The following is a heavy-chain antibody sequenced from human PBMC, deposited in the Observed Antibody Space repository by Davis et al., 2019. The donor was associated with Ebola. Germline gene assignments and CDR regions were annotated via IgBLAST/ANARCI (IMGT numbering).Heavy chain of an antibody. J-gene: IGHJ6*02. CDR3: SKHGDLYGSGSYYIYYYYYGMDV. CDR2: ISAYNGNT. D-gene: IGHD3-10*01. V-gene: IGHV1-18*01. Sequence: ASVKVSCKASGYTFTSYDINWVRQATGQGLEWMGWISAYNGNTNYAQKLQGRVTMTTDTSTSTAYMELSSLRSEDTAVYYCSKHGDLYGSGSYYIYYYYYGMDVWGQGTTVTVSS. CDR1: GYTFTSYD.